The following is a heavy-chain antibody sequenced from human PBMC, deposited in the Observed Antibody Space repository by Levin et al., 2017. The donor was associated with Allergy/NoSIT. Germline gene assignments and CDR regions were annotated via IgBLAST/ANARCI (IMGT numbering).Heavy chain of an antibody. CDR2: IIPIFGTA. CDR1: GGTFSSYA. Sequence: SVKVSCKASGGTFSSYAISWVRQAPGQGLEWMGGIIPIFGTANYAQKFQGRVTITADESTSTAYMELSSLRSEDTAVYYCAREKWEPTGGGHGLDYWGQGTLVTVSS. J-gene: IGHJ4*02. CDR3: AREKWEPTGGGHGLDY. D-gene: IGHD1-26*01. V-gene: IGHV1-69*13.